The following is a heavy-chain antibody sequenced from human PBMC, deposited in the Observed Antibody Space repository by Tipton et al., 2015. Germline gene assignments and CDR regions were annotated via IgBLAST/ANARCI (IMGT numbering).Heavy chain of an antibody. CDR2: ISHSGNT. Sequence: TLSLTCAVSAYSISSDYYWGWIRQPPGKGLEWIGSISHSGNTYYNPSLKSRVTMSRDTSKNQFSLKLTSVTAEDTAVYFCAREAYGSFDSWGQGTLVTVSS. D-gene: IGHD4-17*01. J-gene: IGHJ4*02. CDR3: AREAYGSFDS. CDR1: AYSISSDYY. V-gene: IGHV4-38-2*02.